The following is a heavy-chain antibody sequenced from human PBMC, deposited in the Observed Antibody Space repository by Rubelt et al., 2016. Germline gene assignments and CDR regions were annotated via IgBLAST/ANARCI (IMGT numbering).Heavy chain of an antibody. J-gene: IGHJ4*02. CDR1: GGTFSSYA. CDR2: INPNSGGT. V-gene: IGHV1-2*02. D-gene: IGHD6-13*01. CDR3: ARGPQLV. Sequence: QVQLVQSGAEVKKPGSSVKVSCKASGGTFSSYAISWVRQAPGQGLEWMGWINPNSGGTNYAQKCQGRVTMTRDTSISTAYMELSRLRSDDTAVYYCARGPQLVWGQGTLVTVSS.